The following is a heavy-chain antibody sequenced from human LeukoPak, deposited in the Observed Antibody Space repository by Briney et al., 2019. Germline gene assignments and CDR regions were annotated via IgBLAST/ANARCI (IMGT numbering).Heavy chain of an antibody. CDR1: GLSFSNYE. V-gene: IGHV3-21*01. D-gene: IGHD5-24*01. CDR3: AREGNGYISEAFDI. Sequence: GGSLRLSCAASGLSFSNYEMNWVRQAPGKGLEWVSSIGSSSSSIYYADSVKGRFTISRDNAKNSLYLQMNSLRAEDTAVYYCAREGNGYISEAFDIWGQGTMVTVSS. J-gene: IGHJ3*02. CDR2: IGSSSSSI.